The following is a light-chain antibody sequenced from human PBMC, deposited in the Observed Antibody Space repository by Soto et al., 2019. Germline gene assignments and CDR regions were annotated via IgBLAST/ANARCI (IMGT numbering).Light chain of an antibody. CDR2: TNS. CDR3: QSYDSSLSGVV. V-gene: IGLV1-40*01. J-gene: IGLJ2*01. CDR1: SSNIGAGYD. Sequence: QSALTQPPSVSGAPGQRITISCTGSSSNIGAGYDVHWYQQLPGRAPKLLIYTNSNRPSGVPDRFSGSRSGTSASLAVTGLQAEDEANYYCQSYDSSLSGVVFGGGTKLTVL.